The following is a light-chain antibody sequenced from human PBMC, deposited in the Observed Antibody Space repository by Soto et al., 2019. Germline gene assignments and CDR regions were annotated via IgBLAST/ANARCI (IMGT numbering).Light chain of an antibody. CDR1: SSDVGSYNL. CDR3: CSYAGSSTFNWV. J-gene: IGLJ3*02. CDR2: EVS. V-gene: IGLV2-23*02. Sequence: QSALTQPASVSGSPGQSITISCTGTSSDVGSYNLVSWYQQHPGKAPKLMIYEVSKRPSGVPNRFSGSKSGNTASLTISGLQAEDEADYYCCSYAGSSTFNWVFGGGTKLTVL.